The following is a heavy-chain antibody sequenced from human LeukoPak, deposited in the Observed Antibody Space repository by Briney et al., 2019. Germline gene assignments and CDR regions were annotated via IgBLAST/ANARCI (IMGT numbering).Heavy chain of an antibody. CDR2: ISSSGGST. CDR1: GFTFSTYA. D-gene: IGHD2-8*02. J-gene: IGHJ4*02. V-gene: IGHV3-64*01. Sequence: GGSLRLSCAASGFTFSTYAMSWVRQVPGKGLEYVSAISSSGGSTYYANSVKGRFTISRDNSKNTLYLQMGSLRTEDMAIYYCARGPDVVLVSHWSFFDYWGQGTLVTVSS. CDR3: ARGPDVVLVSHWSFFDY.